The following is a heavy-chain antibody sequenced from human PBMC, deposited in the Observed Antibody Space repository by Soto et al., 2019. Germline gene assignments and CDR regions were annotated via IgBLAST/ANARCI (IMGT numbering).Heavy chain of an antibody. CDR1: GYSFSTYG. Sequence: QVHLVQSGSEVKKPGASVKVSCKASGYSFSTYGIRWVRRAPGQGLEWMGWINLRNGHTNDAQNSQDRVTVTADTSTTTEFMELKSLRSDDKAVDYCARDIDWNVDYWGQGTVITVSS. V-gene: IGHV1-18*04. J-gene: IGHJ4*02. D-gene: IGHD1-1*01. CDR3: ARDIDWNVDY. CDR2: INLRNGHT.